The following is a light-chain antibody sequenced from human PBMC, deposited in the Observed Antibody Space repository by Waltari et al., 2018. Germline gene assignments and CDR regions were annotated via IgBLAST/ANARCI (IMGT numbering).Light chain of an antibody. Sequence: DIQMTQSPSLLSASVGDSVTITCRASQSISRWLAWYHQKPGQAPKMLIYKSSNLDSGVPSRFSGRGSGTEFTLTISSLQPDDFATYYCQEYSTSSLSFAGGTKVDI. J-gene: IGKJ4*01. V-gene: IGKV1-5*03. CDR2: KSS. CDR3: QEYSTSSLS. CDR1: QSISRW.